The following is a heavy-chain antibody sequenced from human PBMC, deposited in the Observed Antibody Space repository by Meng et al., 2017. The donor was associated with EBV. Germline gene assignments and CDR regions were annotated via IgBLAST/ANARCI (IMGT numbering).Heavy chain of an antibody. D-gene: IGHD3-10*01. CDR1: GGTFRSDA. V-gene: IGHV1-69*01. J-gene: IGHJ4*02. CDR2: LIPMSDAP. CDR3: ASESGRGFTPDY. Sequence: QVQLVQSGAEVKKPGSSVKAPCKTSGGTFRSDAVSWVRQAPGQGLEWMGGLIPMSDAPHYAQKFQGRVTMTADESTNTHYMDLSGLRFEDTAVYYCASESGRGFTPDYWGQGTLVTVPS.